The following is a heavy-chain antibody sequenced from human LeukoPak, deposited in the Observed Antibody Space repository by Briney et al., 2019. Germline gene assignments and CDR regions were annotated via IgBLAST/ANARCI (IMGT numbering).Heavy chain of an antibody. CDR2: IWYDGSNK. D-gene: IGHD6-19*01. CDR3: ARGGSGWPFDY. J-gene: IGHJ4*02. CDR1: RFTFSSYG. V-gene: IGHV3-33*01. Sequence: PGGSLRLSCAASRFTFSSYGTHWVRQAPGKGLEWVAVIWYDGSNKYYADSVKGRFTISRDNSKNTLYLQMNSLRAEDTAVYYCARGGSGWPFDYWGQGTLVTVSS.